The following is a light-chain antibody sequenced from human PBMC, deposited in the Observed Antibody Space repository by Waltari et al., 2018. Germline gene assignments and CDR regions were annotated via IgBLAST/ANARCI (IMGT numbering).Light chain of an antibody. CDR2: DAF. CDR3: QQRSDCTPSIT. V-gene: IGKV3-11*01. CDR1: QSFGKF. J-gene: IGKJ5*01. Sequence: EVVLTQSPVTLSLSPGESATLSCRASQSFGKFSAWYKKKPGQAPRLIIYDAFNRTTGIPVTFSVSGSGTDFTLTISSVQPEDFALYFCQQRSDCTPSITFGQGTRLEI.